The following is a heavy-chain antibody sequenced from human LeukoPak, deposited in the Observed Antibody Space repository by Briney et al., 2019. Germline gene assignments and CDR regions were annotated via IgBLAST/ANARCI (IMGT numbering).Heavy chain of an antibody. CDR2: IYYSGST. Sequence: PSETLSLTCSVSGGSISSYYWSWIRQPPGKGLEWIGYIYYSGSTNYNPSLKSRVTISVDTSKNQFSLRLSSVTAADTAVYYCARASRGRIQLWAGNPDRHRYFDYWGQGTLVTVSS. V-gene: IGHV4-59*12. D-gene: IGHD5-18*01. CDR3: ARASRGRIQLWAGNPDRHRYFDY. CDR1: GGSISSYY. J-gene: IGHJ4*02.